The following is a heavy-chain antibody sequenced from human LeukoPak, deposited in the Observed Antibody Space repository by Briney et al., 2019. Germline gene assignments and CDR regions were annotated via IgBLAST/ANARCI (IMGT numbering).Heavy chain of an antibody. D-gene: IGHD3-10*01. J-gene: IGHJ4*02. CDR2: IKSKSDGGTI. CDR3: TTVTMVRDYDY. CDR1: GFTFSNAW. V-gene: IGHV3-15*01. Sequence: GGSLRLSCAASGFTFSNAWMSWVRQAPGKGLEWVGRIKSKSDGGTIDYAAPVKGRFTISRDDSKNMLYLEMSNLKIEDTAVYYCTTVTMVRDYDYWGQGTLVTVSS.